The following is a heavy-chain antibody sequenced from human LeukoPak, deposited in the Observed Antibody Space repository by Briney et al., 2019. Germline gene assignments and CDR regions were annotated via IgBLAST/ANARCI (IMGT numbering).Heavy chain of an antibody. J-gene: IGHJ4*02. Sequence: GGSLRLSCAASGFTFSSYAMHWVRQAPGKGLEWVSSISSSSSYIYYADSVKGRFTISRDNAKNSLYLQMNSLRAEDTAVYYCARDRAGTFDYWGQGTLVTVSS. CDR1: GFTFSSYA. CDR3: ARDRAGTFDY. V-gene: IGHV3-21*01. D-gene: IGHD3-10*01. CDR2: ISSSSSYI.